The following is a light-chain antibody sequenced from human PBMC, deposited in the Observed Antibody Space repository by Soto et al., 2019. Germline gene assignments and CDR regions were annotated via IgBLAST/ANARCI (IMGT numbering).Light chain of an antibody. CDR1: SSDVGAYDY. Sequence: QSVLAQPPSASGSPGQSVTISCTGTSSDVGAYDYVSWYQQHPGKAPKLMIYEINKRPSGVPDRFFGSKSGNTASLTVSGLQAEDEADYYCSSFAGSNNLPYVFGTGTKVTVL. CDR2: EIN. CDR3: SSFAGSNNLPYV. J-gene: IGLJ1*01. V-gene: IGLV2-8*01.